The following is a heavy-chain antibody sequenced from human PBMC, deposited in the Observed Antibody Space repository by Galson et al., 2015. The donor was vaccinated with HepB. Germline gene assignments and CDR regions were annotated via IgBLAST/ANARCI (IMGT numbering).Heavy chain of an antibody. CDR1: GFTFSSSA. J-gene: IGHJ3*02. CDR3: AKAYSSGWLDAFDI. CDR2: ISGSGGST. D-gene: IGHD6-19*01. V-gene: IGHV3-23*01. Sequence: SLRLSCAASGFTFSSSAMNWVRQAPGKGLEWVSAISGSGGSTYDAASVKGRFTISRDNSKNTLSLQMNSLGDEDTAVYYRAKAYSSGWLDAFDIWGQGTMVTVSS.